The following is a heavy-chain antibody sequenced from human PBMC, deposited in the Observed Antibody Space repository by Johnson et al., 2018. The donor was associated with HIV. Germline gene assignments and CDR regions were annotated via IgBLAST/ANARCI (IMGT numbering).Heavy chain of an antibody. Sequence: QMQLVESWGGVVQPGRSLRLSCAASGFTFSNYAMHWVRQAPGRGLEWVAVISYDGSNKYYADSVKGRFTISRDNSKNTLYLQMNSLRAEDTAVYYCARDGSQLADAFDIWGQGTMVTVSS. V-gene: IGHV3-30*04. CDR3: ARDGSQLADAFDI. J-gene: IGHJ3*02. CDR2: ISYDGSNK. CDR1: GFTFSNYA. D-gene: IGHD6-6*01.